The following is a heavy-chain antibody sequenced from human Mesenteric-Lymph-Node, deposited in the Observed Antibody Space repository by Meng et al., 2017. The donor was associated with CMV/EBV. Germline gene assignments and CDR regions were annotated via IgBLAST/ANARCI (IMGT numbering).Heavy chain of an antibody. D-gene: IGHD5-12*01. CDR2: IYSGGSAT. CDR3: AKVDVGYDYFDY. V-gene: IGHV3-23*03. CDR1: GFTFNNYA. Sequence: GGSLRLSCTASGFTFNNYAMSWVRQVPGKGLEWVSLIYSGGSATYYAVSVQGRFTISRDKSKNTLYLQMNSLRPEDTAIYYCAKVDVGYDYFDYWGQGALVTVSS. J-gene: IGHJ4*02.